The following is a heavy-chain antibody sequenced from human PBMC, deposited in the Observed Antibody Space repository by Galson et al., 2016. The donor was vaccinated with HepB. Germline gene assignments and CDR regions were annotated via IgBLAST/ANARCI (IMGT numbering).Heavy chain of an antibody. D-gene: IGHD4-23*01. CDR2: INSDGTIS. J-gene: IGHJ5*02. V-gene: IGHV3-74*01. Sequence: SLRLSCAASGFAFGSHWMHWVRQVPGKGLVWVSRINSDGTISNYADSVKGRFTISRDNAKNTLYLQMNSLRVEDTAVYYCGRDHSVVLTTAYNWFDPWGQVTLVTVPA. CDR3: GRDHSVVLTTAYNWFDP. CDR1: GFAFGSHW.